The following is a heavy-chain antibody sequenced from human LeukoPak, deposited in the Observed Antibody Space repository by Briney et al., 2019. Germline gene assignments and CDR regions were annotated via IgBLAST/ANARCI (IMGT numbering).Heavy chain of an antibody. D-gene: IGHD1-7*01. Sequence: GRSLRLSCAASGFTFSNYGMHWVRQAPGKGLEWVAVISYDGSHKYYADSVKGRFTISRDDSKNTLSLQITSLSAEDTALYYCARDRYGRELPIDYWGQGTLVTVSS. CDR3: ARDRYGRELPIDY. CDR2: ISYDGSHK. CDR1: GFTFSNYG. J-gene: IGHJ4*02. V-gene: IGHV3-30*03.